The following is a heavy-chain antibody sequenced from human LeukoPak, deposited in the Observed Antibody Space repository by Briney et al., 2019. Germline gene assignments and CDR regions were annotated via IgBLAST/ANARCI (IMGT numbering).Heavy chain of an antibody. D-gene: IGHD6-13*01. V-gene: IGHV3-21*01. CDR1: GFTFSSYT. CDR2: ITTTSSYI. CDR3: ASDSSSSPAYYHYYMDA. Sequence: GGSLRLSCAASGFTFSSYTMNWVRQAPGKGLEWVSSITTTSSYIYYADSVKGRFTISRDDAKSSLFLQMNSLRAEDTGVYYCASDSSSSPAYYHYYMDAWGKGTTVTVSS. J-gene: IGHJ6*03.